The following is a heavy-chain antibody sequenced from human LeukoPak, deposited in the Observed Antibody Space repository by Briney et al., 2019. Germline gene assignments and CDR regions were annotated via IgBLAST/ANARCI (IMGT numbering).Heavy chain of an antibody. V-gene: IGHV5-51*01. D-gene: IGHD1-26*01. CDR2: IYPGDSDT. J-gene: IGHJ4*02. Sequence: GGALQISCKGSGCSFTSYWIGWVRRMPGKGREWMGIIYPGDSDTRYSPSFQGQVTISADKSISTAYLQWSSLKASDTAMYYCARRGSGSYPEYYFDYWGQGTLVTVSS. CDR3: ARRGSGSYPEYYFDY. CDR1: GCSFTSYW.